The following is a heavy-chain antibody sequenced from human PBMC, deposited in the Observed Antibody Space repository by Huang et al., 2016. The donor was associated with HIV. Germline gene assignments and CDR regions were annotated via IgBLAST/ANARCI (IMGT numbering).Heavy chain of an antibody. Sequence: QVQLVQSGAEVKKPGASVKVSCKVSGYTLTELSIHWVRQAPGKGLEWMGGFAPEHGETIYAQNFQGRVTITEDTSTETAYMELHSLRPEDTAVYYCAAGYDTYYDIWGQGTMVIASS. CDR3: AAGYDTYYDI. CDR1: GYTLTELS. V-gene: IGHV1-24*01. D-gene: IGHD2-21*01. CDR2: FAPEHGET. J-gene: IGHJ3*02.